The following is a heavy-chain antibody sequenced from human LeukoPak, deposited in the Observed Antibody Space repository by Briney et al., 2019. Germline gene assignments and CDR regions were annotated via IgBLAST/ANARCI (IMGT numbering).Heavy chain of an antibody. CDR3: AKGVETSTTGELPYYFDY. CDR1: GFTFKNYG. CDR2: ISYDGTTK. J-gene: IGHJ4*02. V-gene: IGHV3-30*19. Sequence: GGSLRLSCGVSGFTFKNYGMHWVRQAPGKGLEWVSIISYDGTTKDYIDSVKGRFTISRDNSKNTLYLQMTSLRAEDTAVYYCAKGVETSTTGELPYYFDYWGQGTLVTVSS. D-gene: IGHD3-10*01.